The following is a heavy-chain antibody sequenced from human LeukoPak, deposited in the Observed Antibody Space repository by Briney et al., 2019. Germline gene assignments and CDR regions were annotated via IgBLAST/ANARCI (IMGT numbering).Heavy chain of an antibody. V-gene: IGHV1-3*01. J-gene: IGHJ4*02. CDR3: ARDNSRAALGCTNFDY. CDR1: GYTFTNYA. Sequence: ASVKVSCKTSGYTFTNYAIHWVRQAPGQRLECMGWINAGNGNIKYSQDFQGRVAFTSDTFASTSYMELSSLGSEDTAVYYCARDNSRAALGCTNFDYWGQGTLVTVSS. D-gene: IGHD3-10*01. CDR2: INAGNGNI.